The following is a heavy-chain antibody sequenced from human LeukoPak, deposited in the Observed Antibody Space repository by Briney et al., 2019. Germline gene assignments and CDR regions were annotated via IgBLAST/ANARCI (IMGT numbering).Heavy chain of an antibody. Sequence: KPSETLSLTCTVSGGSISSSSYYWGWIRQPPGKGLEWIGSISYSGGTYYNPSLKSRVTISVDTSKNQFSLKLSSVTAADTAVYYCARQLGSKNAFDIWGQGTMVTVSS. CDR3: ARQLGSKNAFDI. CDR1: GGSISSSSYY. CDR2: ISYSGGT. V-gene: IGHV4-39*01. J-gene: IGHJ3*02.